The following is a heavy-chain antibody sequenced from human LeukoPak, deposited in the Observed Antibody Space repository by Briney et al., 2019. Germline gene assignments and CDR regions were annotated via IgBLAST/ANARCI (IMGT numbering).Heavy chain of an antibody. V-gene: IGHV4-59*01. J-gene: IGHJ6*03. CDR2: IYYSGST. CDR1: GGSISSYY. CDR3: ARPIAPSSGYYYYMDV. D-gene: IGHD6-6*01. Sequence: PSETLSLTCTVSGGSISSYYWSWIRQPPGKGLEWIGYIYYSGSTNYNPSLKSRVTISVDTSKNQFSLKLSSVTAADTAVYYCARPIAPSSGYYYYMDVWGKGTTVTVSS.